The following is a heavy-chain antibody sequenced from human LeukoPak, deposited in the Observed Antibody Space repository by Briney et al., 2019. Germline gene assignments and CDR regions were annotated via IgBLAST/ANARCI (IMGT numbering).Heavy chain of an antibody. D-gene: IGHD6-19*01. Sequence: GGSLRLSCAASEFTFSTSAMSWVRQAPGKGLEWVSSISGSSDNTHYADSVKGRFTISRDNSKDTLYLQMNSLRAEDTAVYFCVKVFRTIPVAGTTFYYFYMDVWGEGTTVTVSS. CDR3: VKVFRTIPVAGTTFYYFYMDV. J-gene: IGHJ6*03. CDR1: EFTFSTSA. CDR2: ISGSSDNT. V-gene: IGHV3-23*01.